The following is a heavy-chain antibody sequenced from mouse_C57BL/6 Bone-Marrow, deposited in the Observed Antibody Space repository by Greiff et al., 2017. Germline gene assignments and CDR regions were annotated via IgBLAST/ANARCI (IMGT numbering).Heavy chain of an antibody. V-gene: IGHV1-26*01. CDR2: INPNNGGT. Sequence: EVQLQQSGPELVKPGASVKISCKASGYTFTDYYMNWVKQSHGKSLEWIGDINPNNGGTSYNQKFKGKATLTVDKSSSTAYMELRSLTSEDSAVYYCARDRGYYFDYWGQGTTLTVSS. J-gene: IGHJ2*01. CDR3: ARDRGYYFDY. CDR1: GYTFTDYY.